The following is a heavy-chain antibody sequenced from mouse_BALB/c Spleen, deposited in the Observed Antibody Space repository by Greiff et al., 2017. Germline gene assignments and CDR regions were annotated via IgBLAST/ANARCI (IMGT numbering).Heavy chain of an antibody. Sequence: QVQLQQSGAELARPGASVKLSCKASGYTFTSYWMQWVKQRPGQGLEWIGAIYPGDGDTRYTQKFKGKATLTADKSSSTAYMQLSSLASEDSAVYYCAGGPFCYGSSRYAMDYWGQGTSVTVSS. CDR1: GYTFTSYW. D-gene: IGHD1-1*01. CDR3: AGGPFCYGSSRYAMDY. J-gene: IGHJ4*01. CDR2: IYPGDGDT. V-gene: IGHV1-87*01.